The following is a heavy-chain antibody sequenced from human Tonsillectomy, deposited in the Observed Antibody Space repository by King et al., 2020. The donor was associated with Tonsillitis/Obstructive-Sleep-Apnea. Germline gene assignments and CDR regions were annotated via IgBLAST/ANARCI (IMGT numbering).Heavy chain of an antibody. D-gene: IGHD2-2*01. J-gene: IGHJ6*03. CDR1: GFTFNSYA. CDR2: ISGLGHMT. V-gene: IGHV3-23*01. CDR3: AKDLRCSSISCYSDYYYYMDV. Sequence: ESGGGLVQPGGSLRLSCAASGFTFNSYAMIWVRQAQGKGLEWVSSISGLGHMTYCADSVKGRFTISRDNSKNTLSLQMNSLRAEDTAVYYCAKDLRCSSISCYSDYYYYMDVWGKGTTVTFSS.